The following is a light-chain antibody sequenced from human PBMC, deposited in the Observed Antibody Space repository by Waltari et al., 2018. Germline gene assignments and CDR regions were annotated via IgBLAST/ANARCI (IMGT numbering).Light chain of an antibody. V-gene: IGKV1-39*01. J-gene: IGKJ2*01. CDR3: QQSYSTPFMYT. CDR2: AAS. Sequence: DIQMTQSPSSLSASVGDRVTITCRASQSISSYLNWYQQKPGKAPELLIYAASSLQSGVPSRFSGSGSVTDFTLTISSLQPEDFATYYCQQSYSTPFMYTVGQGTKLEIK. CDR1: QSISSY.